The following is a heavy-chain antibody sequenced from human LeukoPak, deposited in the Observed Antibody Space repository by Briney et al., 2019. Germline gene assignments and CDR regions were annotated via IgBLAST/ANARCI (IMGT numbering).Heavy chain of an antibody. CDR1: GGSISSGGYY. CDR2: IYTSGST. D-gene: IGHD5-24*01. V-gene: IGHV4-61*02. J-gene: IGHJ4*02. Sequence: SQTLSLTCTVSGGSISSGGYYWSWIRQPAGKGLEWIGRIYTSGSTNYNPSLKSRVTMSVDTSKNQFSLKLSSVTAADTAVYYCARHIEMATIGGFDYWGQGTLVTVSS. CDR3: ARHIEMATIGGFDY.